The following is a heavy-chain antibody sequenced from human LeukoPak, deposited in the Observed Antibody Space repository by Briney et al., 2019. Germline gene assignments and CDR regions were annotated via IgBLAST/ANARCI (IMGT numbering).Heavy chain of an antibody. V-gene: IGHV3-66*01. D-gene: IGHD7-27*01. CDR2: IYSGGGT. CDR3: ARDGRLSSNWYYPDS. Sequence: GGSLRLSCAASGFTVSSNYMTWVRQAPGKGLEWVSVIYSGGGTYYADSVKGRFTISRDNSKNTLYLQMTSLRPEDTAVYYCARDGRLSSNWYYPDSWGQGTLVIVSS. J-gene: IGHJ4*02. CDR1: GFTVSSNY.